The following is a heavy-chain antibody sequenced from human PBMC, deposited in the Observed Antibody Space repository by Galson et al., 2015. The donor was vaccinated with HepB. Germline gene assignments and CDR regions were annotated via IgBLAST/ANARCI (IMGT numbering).Heavy chain of an antibody. J-gene: IGHJ3*02. CDR3: ARDTDSYAFDI. CDR2: IKQDGSEK. D-gene: IGHD4-17*01. V-gene: IGHV3-7*01. Sequence: SLRLSCAASGFTFSSYWMSWVRQAPGKGLEWVANIKQDGSEKYYVDSVKGRLTISRDNAKNSLYLQMNSLRAEDTAVYYCARDTDSYAFDIWGQGTMVTVSS. CDR1: GFTFSSYW.